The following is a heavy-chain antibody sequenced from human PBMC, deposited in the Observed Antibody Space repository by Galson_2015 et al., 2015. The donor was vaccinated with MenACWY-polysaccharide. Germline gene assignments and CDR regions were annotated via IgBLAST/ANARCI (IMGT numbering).Heavy chain of an antibody. D-gene: IGHD6-19*01. Sequence: SLRLSCAASGFTFSSYEMNWVRQAPGKGLEWVSYISSSGNNIYYADSVKGRFTISRDNAKNSLYLQMNSLRAEDTAVYYCARESSLDYFDSWGQGTLVTVSS. CDR2: ISSSGNNI. J-gene: IGHJ4*02. V-gene: IGHV3-48*03. CDR1: GFTFSSYE. CDR3: ARESSLDYFDS.